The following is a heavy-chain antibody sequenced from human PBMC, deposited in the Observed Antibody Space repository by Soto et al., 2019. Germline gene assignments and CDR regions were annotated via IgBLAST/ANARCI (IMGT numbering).Heavy chain of an antibody. J-gene: IGHJ5*02. CDR1: GGTFSSYA. D-gene: IGHD6-13*01. V-gene: IGHV1-69*12. Sequence: QVQLVQSGAEVKTPGSSFKVSCKASGGTFSSYAISWVRQAPGQGLEWMGGIIPIFGTANYAQKFQGRVTITADESTSTAYMELSSLRSEDTAVYYCVKCRVFHIAAAGPGMCWFDPWGQGTLVTVSS. CDR2: IIPIFGTA. CDR3: VKCRVFHIAAAGPGMCWFDP.